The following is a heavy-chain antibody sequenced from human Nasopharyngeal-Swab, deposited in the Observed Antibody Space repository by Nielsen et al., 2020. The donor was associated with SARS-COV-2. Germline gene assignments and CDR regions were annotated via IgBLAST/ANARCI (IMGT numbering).Heavy chain of an antibody. CDR2: ISGSGGST. Sequence: GGSLRLSCAASGFTFSSYAMSWVRQAPGKGLEWVSAISGSGGSTYYADSVKGRFTISRDNSKNTLYLQMNSLRAEDTAVYYCAKVRPDGPGSYTYYFDYWGQGTLVTVSS. J-gene: IGHJ4*02. V-gene: IGHV3-23*01. CDR1: GFTFSSYA. CDR3: AKVRPDGPGSYTYYFDY. D-gene: IGHD3-10*01.